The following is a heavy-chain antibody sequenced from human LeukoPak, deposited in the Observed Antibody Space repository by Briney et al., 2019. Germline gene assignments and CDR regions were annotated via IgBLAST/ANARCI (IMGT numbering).Heavy chain of an antibody. Sequence: GGSLKISCKASGYSFTSYWIGWVRQMPGKGLEWMGIIYPGDSDTRYSPSFQGQVTISVERSISTAYLQWNSLKASDTAVYYCASPGERWSLNHFDSWGQGTLVTVSS. D-gene: IGHD5-24*01. CDR3: ASPGERWSLNHFDS. V-gene: IGHV5-51*01. J-gene: IGHJ4*02. CDR1: GYSFTSYW. CDR2: IYPGDSDT.